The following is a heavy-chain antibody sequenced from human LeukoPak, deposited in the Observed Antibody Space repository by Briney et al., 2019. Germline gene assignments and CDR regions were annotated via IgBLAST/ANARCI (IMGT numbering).Heavy chain of an antibody. Sequence: SETLSLTCAVYGGSFSGYYWSWIRQPPGKGLEWIGEINHSGSTNYNPSLKSRVTMSVDTSKNQFSLKLSSVTAADTAVYYCAREDTAMDFDYWGQGTLVTVSS. CDR1: GGSFSGYY. CDR3: AREDTAMDFDY. D-gene: IGHD5-18*01. V-gene: IGHV4-34*01. CDR2: INHSGST. J-gene: IGHJ4*02.